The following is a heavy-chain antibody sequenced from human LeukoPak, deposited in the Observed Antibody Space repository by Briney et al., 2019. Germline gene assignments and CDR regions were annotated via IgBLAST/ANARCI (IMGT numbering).Heavy chain of an antibody. CDR1: GYTFTGYY. V-gene: IGHV1-2*02. Sequence: GESLKISCKASGYTFTGYYMHWVRQAPGQGLEWMGWINPNSGGTNYAQKFQGRVTMTRDTSISTAYMELSRLRSDDTAVYYCARDDLSSHYYYYDSSGYGWFDPWGQGTLVTVSS. CDR2: INPNSGGT. J-gene: IGHJ5*02. CDR3: ARDDLSSHYYYYDSSGYGWFDP. D-gene: IGHD3-22*01.